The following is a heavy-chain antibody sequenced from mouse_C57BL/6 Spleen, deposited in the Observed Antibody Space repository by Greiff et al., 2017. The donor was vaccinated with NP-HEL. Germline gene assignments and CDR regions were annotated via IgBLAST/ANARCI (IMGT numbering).Heavy chain of an antibody. D-gene: IGHD2-3*01. V-gene: IGHV1-64*01. CDR2: IHPNSGST. Sequence: VQLQQSGAELVKPGASVKLSCKASGYTFTSYWMHWVKQRPGQGLEWIGMIHPNSGSTNYNEKFKSKATLTVDKSSSTAYMQLSSLTSEDSAVYYCARPSYDGYYRGFAYWGQGTLVTVSA. CDR3: ARPSYDGYYRGFAY. J-gene: IGHJ3*01. CDR1: GYTFTSYW.